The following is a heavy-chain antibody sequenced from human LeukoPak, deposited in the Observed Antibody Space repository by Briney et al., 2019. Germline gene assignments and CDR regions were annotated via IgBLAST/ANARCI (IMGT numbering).Heavy chain of an antibody. V-gene: IGHV3-66*01. D-gene: IGHD5-18*01. CDR1: GFTVSSNY. CDR3: ARVLGGYGNNWSDP. CDR2: IYSGGST. Sequence: GGSLRLSCAASGFTVSSNYMSWVRQAPGKGLEWVSVIYSGGSTYYADSMKGRFTISRDDSKNTLYLQMNSLRAEDTAVYYCARVLGGYGNNWSDPWGQGTLVTVSS. J-gene: IGHJ5*02.